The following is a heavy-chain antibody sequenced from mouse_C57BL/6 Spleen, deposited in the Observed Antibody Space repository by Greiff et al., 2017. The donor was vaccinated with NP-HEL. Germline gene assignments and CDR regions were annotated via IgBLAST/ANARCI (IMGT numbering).Heavy chain of an antibody. D-gene: IGHD2-4*01. Sequence: VQLKESGPELVKPGDSVKISCKASGYSFTGYFMNWVMQSHGKSLEWIGRINPYNGDTFYNQKFKGKATLTVDKSSSTAHMELRSLTSEDSAVYYCARSRYDSLYYYAMDYWGQGTSVTVSS. J-gene: IGHJ4*01. CDR1: GYSFTGYF. CDR3: ARSRYDSLYYYAMDY. V-gene: IGHV1-20*01. CDR2: INPYNGDT.